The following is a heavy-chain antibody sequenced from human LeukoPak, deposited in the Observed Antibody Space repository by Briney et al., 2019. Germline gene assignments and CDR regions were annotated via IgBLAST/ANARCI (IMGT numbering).Heavy chain of an antibody. D-gene: IGHD4-17*01. V-gene: IGHV3-64D*06. J-gene: IGHJ4*02. CDR3: VKGGATVTTPVDY. CDR2: ISSNGGST. Sequence: GSLRLSCSASGFTFSSYAMHWVRQAPGKGLEYVSAISSNGGSTYYADSVKGRFTISRDNSKNTLYLQMSSLRAEDTAVYYCVKGGATVTTPVDYWGQGTLVTVSS. CDR1: GFTFSSYA.